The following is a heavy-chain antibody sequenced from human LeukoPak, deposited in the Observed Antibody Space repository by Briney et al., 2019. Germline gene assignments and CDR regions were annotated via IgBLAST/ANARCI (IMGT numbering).Heavy chain of an antibody. CDR2: IYTSGST. CDR1: GVSISNGSFY. CDR3: AREVRSVVTAIDDAFDI. V-gene: IGHV4-61*02. J-gene: IGHJ3*02. D-gene: IGHD2-21*02. Sequence: TLTPTSTLPGVSISNGSFYRSWIRQPAGKGLELIGRIYTSGSTNYNPSLKSRVTISVDTSKNQYSLKLSSVTAADTAVYYCAREVRSVVTAIDDAFDIWGQGTMVTVSS.